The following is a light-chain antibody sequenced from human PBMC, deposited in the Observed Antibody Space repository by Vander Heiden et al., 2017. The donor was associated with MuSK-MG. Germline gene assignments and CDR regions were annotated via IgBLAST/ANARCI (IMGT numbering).Light chain of an antibody. CDR1: QSISSY. V-gene: IGKV1-39*01. CDR2: AAS. CDR3: QRCDTTLWT. J-gene: IGKJ1*01. Sequence: DIQMTQSPSSLSASVGDRVTITCRASQSISSYLNWYQQKPGKAPKLLIYAASSLQSGVPSRFSGSGSGTDFTLTISMLQPEDFATYYCQRCDTTLWTFGQGTKVEIK.